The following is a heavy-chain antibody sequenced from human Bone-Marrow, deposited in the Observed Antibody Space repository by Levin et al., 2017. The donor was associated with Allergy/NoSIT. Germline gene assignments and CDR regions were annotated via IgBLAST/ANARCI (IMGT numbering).Heavy chain of an antibody. Sequence: GESLKISCAASGFTFSGSAMHWVRLASGKGLEWVGRIRSKANSYATAYAASVKGRFTISRDDSKNTAYLQMNSLKTEDTAVYYCTRQFAGYCSGGSCKDYWGQGTLVTVSS. CDR1: GFTFSGSA. J-gene: IGHJ4*02. D-gene: IGHD2-15*01. CDR3: TRQFAGYCSGGSCKDY. V-gene: IGHV3-73*01. CDR2: IRSKANSYAT.